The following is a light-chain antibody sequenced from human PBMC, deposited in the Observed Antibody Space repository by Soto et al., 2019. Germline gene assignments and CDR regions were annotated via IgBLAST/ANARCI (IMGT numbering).Light chain of an antibody. CDR3: QQYYGPWT. Sequence: DFQMTQSPSTLSASVGDRVTITCRASQSINNWFAWYQRKPGQAPKLLIYKVSSLESGVPSRFSGSGSGTEFPLTIDSRQRDKSATYYCQQYYGPWTFGQGTKVEIK. J-gene: IGKJ1*01. CDR1: QSINNW. CDR2: KVS. V-gene: IGKV1-5*03.